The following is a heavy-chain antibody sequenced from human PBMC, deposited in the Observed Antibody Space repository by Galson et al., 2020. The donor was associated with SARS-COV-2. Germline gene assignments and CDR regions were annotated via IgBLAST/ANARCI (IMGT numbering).Heavy chain of an antibody. CDR3: ARHTFTVTHEANFDY. J-gene: IGHJ4*02. D-gene: IGHD4-17*01. CDR2: ISYSGSA. Sequence: ETSETRSLTCSVSDGPISSYYWSWIRQPPGKGLEWIGYISYSGSANYNPSLGSRVTISVDLSKNQFSLKVTSVTAADTAVYYCARHTFTVTHEANFDYWGQGTLVTVSS. CDR1: DGPISSYY. V-gene: IGHV4-59*08.